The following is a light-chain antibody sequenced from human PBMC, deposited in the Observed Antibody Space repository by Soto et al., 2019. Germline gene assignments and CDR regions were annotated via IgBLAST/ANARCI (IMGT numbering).Light chain of an antibody. J-gene: IGKJ3*01. CDR2: EAS. Sequence: DFQMTQSPSTLSASVGDRVIITCRASQSINNWLAWYQQKPGRAPKVLIYEASNLESGVPSSFSGSGSGTDFTLTISSLQPDDFATYYCQQYDHYPLTFGPGTKVDF. CDR3: QQYDHYPLT. V-gene: IGKV1-5*03. CDR1: QSINNW.